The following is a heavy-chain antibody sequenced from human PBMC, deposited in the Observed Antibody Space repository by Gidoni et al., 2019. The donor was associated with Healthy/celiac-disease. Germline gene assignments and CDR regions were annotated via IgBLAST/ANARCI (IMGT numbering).Heavy chain of an antibody. J-gene: IGHJ2*01. CDR1: GYTFTGYY. CDR3: ARVPYYDILTGYSNWYFDL. Sequence: QVQLVQSGAEVKKPGASVKVSCKASGYTFTGYYMHWVRQAPGQGLEWMGWINPNSGGTNYAQKFQGRVTMTRDTSISTAYMELSRLRSDDTAVYYCARVPYYDILTGYSNWYFDLWGRGTLVTVSS. CDR2: INPNSGGT. V-gene: IGHV1-2*02. D-gene: IGHD3-9*01.